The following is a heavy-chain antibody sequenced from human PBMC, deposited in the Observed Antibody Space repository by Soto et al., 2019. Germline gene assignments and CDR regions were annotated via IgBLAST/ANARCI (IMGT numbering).Heavy chain of an antibody. Sequence: ASVKVSCKASGYSFTDYHIHWLRQAPGQGLEWLGRINPKSGGTSTAQKFQGWVTMTTDTSISTASMELTRLTSDDTAIYYCARGDSTDCSNGVCSFFYNHDMDVWGQGTTVNAP. V-gene: IGHV1-2*04. CDR1: GYSFTDYH. CDR2: INPKSGGT. J-gene: IGHJ6*02. CDR3: ARGDSTDCSNGVCSFFYNHDMDV. D-gene: IGHD2-8*01.